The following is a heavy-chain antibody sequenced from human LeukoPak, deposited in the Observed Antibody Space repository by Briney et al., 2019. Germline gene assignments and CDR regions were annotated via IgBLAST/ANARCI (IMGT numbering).Heavy chain of an antibody. CDR1: GYTFTNYG. V-gene: IGHV1-18*01. J-gene: IGHJ6*03. CDR3: ARMGWWLRRYYYYYYMDV. Sequence: ASVKVSCKASGYTFTNYGISWVRQAPGQGLEWMGCISAYSGNTNYAQKLQGRVTMTTDTSTSTAYMELRSLRSDDTAVYYCARMGWWLRRYYYYYYMDVWGKGTTVTISS. CDR2: ISAYSGNT. D-gene: IGHD5-12*01.